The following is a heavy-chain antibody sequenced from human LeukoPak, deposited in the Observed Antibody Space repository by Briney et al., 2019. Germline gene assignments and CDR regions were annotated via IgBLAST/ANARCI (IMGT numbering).Heavy chain of an antibody. CDR3: ARGRPSSEGYFDY. CDR2: ISYDGSNK. J-gene: IGHJ4*02. V-gene: IGHV3-30*04. CDR1: GFTFSSYA. Sequence: PGGSLRLSSAASGFTFSSYAMHWVRQAPGKGLEWVAVISYDGSNKYYADSVKGRFTISRDNSKNTLYLQMNSLRAEDTAVYYCARGRPSSEGYFDYWGQGTLVTVSS. D-gene: IGHD2-15*01.